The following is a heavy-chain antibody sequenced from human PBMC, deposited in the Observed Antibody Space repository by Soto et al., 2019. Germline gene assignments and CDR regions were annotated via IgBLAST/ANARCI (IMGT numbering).Heavy chain of an antibody. Sequence: QVQLAQSGAEVRKPGSSVKVSCGASGGSFSDFAFSWVRQAPGQGLEWMGGIIPMFADSKYAQRFQDRVTITADESTNTVYLALSSLTSDDTATYYCARGGIVAVPAALSSYHDYTNYRFDSWGQGTLVTVSS. CDR1: GGSFSDFA. CDR3: ARGGIVAVPAALSSYHDYTNYRFDS. CDR2: IIPMFADS. D-gene: IGHD2-15*01. J-gene: IGHJ4*02. V-gene: IGHV1-69*01.